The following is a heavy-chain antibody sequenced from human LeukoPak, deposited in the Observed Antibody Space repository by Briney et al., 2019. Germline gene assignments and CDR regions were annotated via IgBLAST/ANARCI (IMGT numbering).Heavy chain of an antibody. D-gene: IGHD1-1*01. CDR2: ISVNGGST. CDR1: GFIFSSYA. V-gene: IGHV3-64*02. J-gene: IGHJ4*02. Sequence: GGSLRLSCAASGFIFSSYAMNWVRQAPGKGLEYVSGISVNGGSTYYADSVKGRFTISRDNSKNTLFLQMGSLRAEDRAVYYCARVETGTHGLFENWGQGTLVTVSS. CDR3: ARVETGTHGLFEN.